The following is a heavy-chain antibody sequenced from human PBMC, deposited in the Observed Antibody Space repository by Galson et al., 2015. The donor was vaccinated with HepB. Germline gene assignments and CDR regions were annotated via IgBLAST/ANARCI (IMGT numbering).Heavy chain of an antibody. CDR3: ARARTSPMVFDFSGTIPNYMDV. J-gene: IGHJ6*03. V-gene: IGHV3-11*01. Sequence: SLRLSCAASEFTFSDYYMSWIRQAPGKGLECISYISGSGSTIYYADSVKGRFTISRDNAKNSLYLQMNSLRAADTAIYYCARARTSPMVFDFSGTIPNYMDVWGKGTTVTVSS. CDR1: EFTFSDYY. D-gene: IGHD3-10*01. CDR2: ISGSGSTI.